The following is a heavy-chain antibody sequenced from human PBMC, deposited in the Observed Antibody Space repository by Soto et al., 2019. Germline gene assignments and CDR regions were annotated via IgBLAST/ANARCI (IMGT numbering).Heavy chain of an antibody. CDR1: GFTFDDYA. V-gene: IGHV3-9*01. CDR3: ARGRPLVQLGYDVDS. J-gene: IGHJ4*02. D-gene: IGHD5-18*01. CDR2: IPWNSANI. Sequence: EVQLVESGGGLVQPGRSLRLSCAASGFTFDDYAIHWVRQAPGKGLEWVSGIPWNSANIDYVDSVKGRFTISRDNAKNSLYLQMSSLRPEDTAIYFCARGRPLVQLGYDVDSWGQGTLVTVSS.